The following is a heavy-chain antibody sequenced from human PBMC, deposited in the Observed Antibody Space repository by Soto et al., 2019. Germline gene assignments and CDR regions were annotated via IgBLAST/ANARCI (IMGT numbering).Heavy chain of an antibody. J-gene: IGHJ3*02. CDR1: GGSISSSNW. V-gene: IGHV4-4*02. D-gene: IGHD2-15*01. CDR2: IYHSGST. Sequence: SETLSLTCAVSGGSISSSNWWSWVRQPPGKGLEWIGEIYHSGSTNYNPSLKSRVTISVDKSKNQFSLKLSSVTAADTAVYYCARDLYCSGGSCYSNAFDIWGQGTMVTVSS. CDR3: ARDLYCSGGSCYSNAFDI.